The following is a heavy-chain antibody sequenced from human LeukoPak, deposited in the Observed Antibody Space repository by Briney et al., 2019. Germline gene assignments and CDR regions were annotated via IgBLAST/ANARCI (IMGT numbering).Heavy chain of an antibody. D-gene: IGHD2-15*01. J-gene: IGHJ5*02. Sequence: SETLSLTCTVSGGSISSSSYYWGWIRQPPGRGLAWIGSIYYSGSTYYNPSLKSRVTISVDTSKNQFSLKLSSVTAADTAVYYCARHQGYCSGGSCLNWFDPWGQGTLVTVSS. CDR1: GGSISSSSYY. CDR2: IYYSGST. V-gene: IGHV4-39*01. CDR3: ARHQGYCSGGSCLNWFDP.